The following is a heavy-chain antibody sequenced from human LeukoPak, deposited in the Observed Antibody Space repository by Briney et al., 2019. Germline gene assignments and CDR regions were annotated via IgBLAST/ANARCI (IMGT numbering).Heavy chain of an antibody. V-gene: IGHV3-48*03. D-gene: IGHD3-3*01. CDR3: ARASGWDAFDI. CDR1: GFTFSSYE. J-gene: IGHJ3*02. Sequence: GGSLRLSCAASGFTFSSYEMNWVRQAPGKGLEGVSYISSSASTIYYAASVKGRFTISRDNAKNSLYLQMNSLRAEDTAVYYCARASGWDAFDIWGQGTMVTVSS. CDR2: ISSSASTI.